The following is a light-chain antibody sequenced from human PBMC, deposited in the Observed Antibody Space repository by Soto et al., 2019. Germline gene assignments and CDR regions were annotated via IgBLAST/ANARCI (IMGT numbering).Light chain of an antibody. CDR1: QSLLHSNGYNY. V-gene: IGKV2-28*01. Sequence: DIVMTQSPLSLPVTPGEPASISCRSSQSLLHSNGYNYLDWYLQKPGQSPQLLIHLGSDRASGVADRFSGSGSGTDFTLKISRVEAEDVGIYYCMQALQTPRTFGQGTKVEIK. CDR3: MQALQTPRT. CDR2: LGS. J-gene: IGKJ1*01.